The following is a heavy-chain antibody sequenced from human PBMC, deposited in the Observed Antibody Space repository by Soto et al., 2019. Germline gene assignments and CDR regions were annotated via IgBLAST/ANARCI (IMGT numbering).Heavy chain of an antibody. D-gene: IGHD6-6*01. Sequence: ASVKVSCKASGYTFTSYDINWVRQATGQGLEWMGWMNPNNGNTGYAQKFQGRVTMTRDTSTSTAYMELRSLRSDDTAVYYCARDAPLIAARPHCFDYWGQGTLVTVSS. CDR3: ARDAPLIAARPHCFDY. CDR1: GYTFTSYD. J-gene: IGHJ4*02. CDR2: MNPNNGNT. V-gene: IGHV1-8*01.